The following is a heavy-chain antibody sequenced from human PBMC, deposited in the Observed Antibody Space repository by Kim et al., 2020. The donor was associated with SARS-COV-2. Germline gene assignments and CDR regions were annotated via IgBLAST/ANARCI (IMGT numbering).Heavy chain of an antibody. J-gene: IGHJ4*02. Sequence: GGSLRLSCAASGFTFSSYAMHWVRQAPGKGLEWVAVISYDGSNKYYADSVKGRFTISRDNSKNTLYLQMNSLRAEDTAVYYCARGGGGDYWGQGTLVTVSS. D-gene: IGHD5-12*01. CDR1: GFTFSSYA. CDR3: ARGGGGDY. CDR2: ISYDGSNK. V-gene: IGHV3-30*04.